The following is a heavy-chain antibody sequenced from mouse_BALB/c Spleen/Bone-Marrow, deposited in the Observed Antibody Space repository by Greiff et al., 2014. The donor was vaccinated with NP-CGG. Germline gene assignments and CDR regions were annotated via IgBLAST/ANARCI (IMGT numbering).Heavy chain of an antibody. CDR3: AREGGLVPDYFDY. D-gene: IGHD6-2*01. J-gene: IGHJ2*01. Sequence: VQLQQPGPELVKPGASVKKSCKASGYSFTGYYMHWVKQSHVKSLEWIGRINPYNGATSYNQNFKDKASLTIDRSSSTAYMEVHSLTSEDSAVYYCAREGGLVPDYFDYWGQGTTLTVSS. V-gene: IGHV1-31*01. CDR1: GYSFTGYY. CDR2: INPYNGAT.